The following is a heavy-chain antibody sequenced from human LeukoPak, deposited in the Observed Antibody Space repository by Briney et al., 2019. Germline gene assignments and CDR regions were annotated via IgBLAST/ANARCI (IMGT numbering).Heavy chain of an antibody. D-gene: IGHD5-12*01. Sequence: GGSLRLSCVASGFIFNDYYMSWIRQVPGKGLEWISHISSSGSVVFYADSVKGRFTISRDNANHSLQLQMNSLRAEDTAVYYCVRDGVPERWLHLGYWGQGTLVTVSS. CDR2: ISSSGSVV. CDR1: GFIFNDYY. CDR3: VRDGVPERWLHLGY. V-gene: IGHV3-11*01. J-gene: IGHJ4*02.